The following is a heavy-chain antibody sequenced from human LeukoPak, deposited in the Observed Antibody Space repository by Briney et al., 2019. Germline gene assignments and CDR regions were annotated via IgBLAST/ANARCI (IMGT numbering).Heavy chain of an antibody. J-gene: IGHJ3*02. CDR1: GFTFRSYW. V-gene: IGHV3-7*01. CDR3: AREGDDSVWESHRDPFDI. D-gene: IGHD3-16*01. CDR2: IKQDGSEK. Sequence: PGGSLRLSCAAPGFTFRSYWMSWVRQAPGKGLEWVANIKQDGSEKYYVDSVKGRFTISRDNSKNSLYLQMNSLRAEDTAVYYCAREGDDSVWESHRDPFDIWGHGTMITASS.